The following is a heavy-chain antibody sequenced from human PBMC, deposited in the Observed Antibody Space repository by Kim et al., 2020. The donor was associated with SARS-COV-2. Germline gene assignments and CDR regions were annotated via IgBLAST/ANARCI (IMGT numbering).Heavy chain of an antibody. D-gene: IGHD1-20*01. CDR2: INPKSGGT. CDR1: GYTFTSYY. Sequence: ASVKVSCKASGYTFTSYYIHWVRQAPGQGLEWMGRINPKSGGTNYAQKFQGRVTMTRDTSTSTAYMELSRLRSDDTAVYYCAREAPCITGIENYFDYWGQGTLVTVSS. J-gene: IGHJ4*02. V-gene: IGHV1-2*06. CDR3: AREAPCITGIENYFDY.